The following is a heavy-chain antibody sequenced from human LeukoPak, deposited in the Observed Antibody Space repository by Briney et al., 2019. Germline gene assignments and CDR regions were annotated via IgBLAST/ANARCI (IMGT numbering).Heavy chain of an antibody. V-gene: IGHV3-30-3*01. CDR1: GFTFSSYA. J-gene: IGHJ4*02. Sequence: PGGSLRLSCAASGFTFSSYAMHWVRQAPGKGLEWVAVISYDGSNKYYADSVKGRFTISSDNSKNTLYLQMNSLRAEDTAVYYCARARSIDYWGQGTLVTVSS. CDR2: ISYDGSNK. CDR3: ARARSIDY. D-gene: IGHD1-14*01.